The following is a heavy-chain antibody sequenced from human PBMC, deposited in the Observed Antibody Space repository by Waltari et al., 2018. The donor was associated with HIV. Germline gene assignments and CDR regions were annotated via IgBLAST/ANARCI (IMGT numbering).Heavy chain of an antibody. CDR1: GGSISSSSYY. D-gene: IGHD3-10*01. CDR2: IYYSGST. V-gene: IGHV4-39*01. Sequence: QLQLQESGPGLVKPSETLSLTCTVSGGSISSSSYYWGWIRQPPGKGLEWIGSIYYSGSTYYNPSLKTRVTISVDTSKNQFSLKLSSVTAADTAVYYCASIWFGELLSYYFDYWGQGTLVTVSS. J-gene: IGHJ4*02. CDR3: ASIWFGELLSYYFDY.